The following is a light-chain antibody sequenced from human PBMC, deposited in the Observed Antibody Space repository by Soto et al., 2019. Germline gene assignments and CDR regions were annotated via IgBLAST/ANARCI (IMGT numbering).Light chain of an antibody. Sequence: DIVMTQSPDSLAVSLGERATINCKSSRSVLHSSNNQNYLAWYQQKPRQSPKLLIYWASTRESGVPDRFSGSGSGTDFTLTINDLQAEDVAVYYCQQYYSAPYTVGQGSQVEIK. CDR2: WAS. J-gene: IGKJ2*01. V-gene: IGKV4-1*01. CDR3: QQYYSAPYT. CDR1: RSVLHSSNNQNY.